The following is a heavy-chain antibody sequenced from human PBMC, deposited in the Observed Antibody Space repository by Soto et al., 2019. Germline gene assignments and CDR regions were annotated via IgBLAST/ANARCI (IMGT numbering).Heavy chain of an antibody. V-gene: IGHV3-21*01. J-gene: IGHJ6*02. Sequence: EEQLVESGGGLVKPGGSLRLSCAASGFTLSSYSMNWVRQAPGKGLEWVSCISSTGSHIFYADSVRGRFTISRDNAKNSLNLHMNSLRAEDTAVYYCARDYGGDFWSWINGMDVWGQGTTVTVSS. D-gene: IGHD3-3*01. CDR1: GFTLSSYS. CDR2: ISSTGSHI. CDR3: ARDYGGDFWSWINGMDV.